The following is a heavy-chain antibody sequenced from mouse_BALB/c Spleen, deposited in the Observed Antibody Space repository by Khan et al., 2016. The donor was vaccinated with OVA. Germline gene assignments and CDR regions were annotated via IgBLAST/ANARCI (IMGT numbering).Heavy chain of an antibody. D-gene: IGHD2-4*01. J-gene: IGHJ4*01. Sequence: VQLQQSGPEVVRPGVSVKISCKGSGYTFTDYAMHWVKQSHAKSLEWIGVISTYNGNIHYNQKFKGKATMTVDKSSRQAYMEMARLTFVDTAIIYGAKSVITKCDYAMDYWGQGTSVTGSS. CDR1: GYTFTDYA. CDR3: AKSVITKCDYAMDY. CDR2: ISTYNGNI. V-gene: IGHV1S137*01.